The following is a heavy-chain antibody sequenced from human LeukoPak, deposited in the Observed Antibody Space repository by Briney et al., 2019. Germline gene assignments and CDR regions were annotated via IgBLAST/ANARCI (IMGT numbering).Heavy chain of an antibody. CDR1: GFTFSSYS. CDR2: ISSSSSYI. V-gene: IGHV3-21*01. Sequence: GGSLRLSCAASGFTFSSYSMNWVRQAPGKGLEWVSSISSSSSYIYYADSVKGRFTISRDNAKNSLYLQMNSPRAEDTAVYYCARGGLELPYYYYGMDVWGQGTTVTVSS. J-gene: IGHJ6*02. D-gene: IGHD1-7*01. CDR3: ARGGLELPYYYYGMDV.